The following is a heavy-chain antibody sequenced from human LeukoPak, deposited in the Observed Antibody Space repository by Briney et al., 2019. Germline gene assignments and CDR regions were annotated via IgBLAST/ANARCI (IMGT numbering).Heavy chain of an antibody. V-gene: IGHV3-23*01. CDR3: ARIGYSSSCFDY. CDR2: ISGSGDST. D-gene: IGHD6-13*01. CDR1: GFTFSSYA. J-gene: IGHJ4*02. Sequence: QPGGSLRLSCVASGFTFSSYAMSWVRQAPGKGLEWVSVISGSGDSTHYADSVKGRFTISRDNSKNTVYLQTNSVRAEDTAVYYCARIGYSSSCFDYWGQGTPVTVSS.